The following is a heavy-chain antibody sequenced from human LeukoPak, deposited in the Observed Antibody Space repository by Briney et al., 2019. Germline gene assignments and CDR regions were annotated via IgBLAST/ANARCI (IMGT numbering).Heavy chain of an antibody. CDR1: GGSFSGYY. CDR2: INHSGST. D-gene: IGHD5-24*01. Sequence: SETLSLTCAVYGGSFSGYYWSWIRQPPGKGLEWIGEINHSGSTNYNPSLKSRVTISVDTSKNQFSLKLSSVTAADTAVYYCARGRSVWLHPTGDGFDIWGQGTMVTVSS. J-gene: IGHJ3*02. V-gene: IGHV4-34*01. CDR3: ARGRSVWLHPTGDGFDI.